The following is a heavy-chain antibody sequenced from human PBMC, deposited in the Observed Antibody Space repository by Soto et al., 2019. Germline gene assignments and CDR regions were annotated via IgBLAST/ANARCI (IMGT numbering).Heavy chain of an antibody. V-gene: IGHV3-30*18. Sequence: GGSLRLSCAASGFTFSSYGMHWVRQAPGKGLEWVAVISYDGSNKYYADSVKGRFTISRDNSKNTLYLQMNSLRAEDTAVYYCAKDLGPLTTVKDYWGQGTLVTVSS. CDR1: GFTFSSYG. J-gene: IGHJ4*02. CDR3: AKDLGPLTTVKDY. CDR2: ISYDGSNK. D-gene: IGHD4-17*01.